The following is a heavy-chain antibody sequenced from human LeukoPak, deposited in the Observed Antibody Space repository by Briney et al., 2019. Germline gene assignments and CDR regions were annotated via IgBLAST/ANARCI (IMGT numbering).Heavy chain of an antibody. V-gene: IGHV4-39*07. J-gene: IGHJ4*02. D-gene: IGHD5-18*01. CDR2: IYYSGLT. Sequence: SETLSLACTVSGDSMNSNNFYWGWIRQPPGKGLEWIGSIYYSGLTYYNPSLKSRVTISIDTSKNQFSLRLSAVTAADTATYYCATIKRGSIFGYFDFWGQGILVTVSS. CDR1: GDSMNSNNFY. CDR3: ATIKRGSIFGYFDF.